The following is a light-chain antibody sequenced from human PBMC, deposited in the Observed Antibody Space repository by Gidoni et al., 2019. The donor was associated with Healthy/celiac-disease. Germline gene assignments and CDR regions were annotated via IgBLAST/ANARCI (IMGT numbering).Light chain of an antibody. V-gene: IGKV4-1*01. CDR2: WAS. Sequence: DIVMTQSPDSLAVSLGERATINCKSSQSVLYSSNNKNYLAWYQQKPGQPPKLLIYWASTRESGVPDRFSGSGSGTDFTLTISSLQAEDVAVYYCQQYYSTPXFXGGTKVEIK. J-gene: IGKJ4*01. CDR1: QSVLYSSNNKNY. CDR3: QQYYSTPX.